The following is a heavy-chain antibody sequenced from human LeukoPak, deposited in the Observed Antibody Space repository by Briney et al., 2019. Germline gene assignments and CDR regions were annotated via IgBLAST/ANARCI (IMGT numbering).Heavy chain of an antibody. J-gene: IGHJ4*02. CDR3: ADPPSDF. Sequence: PGGSLRLSCATSGCNFNSKWMTWVRQAPGKGLEWVANINQDGSEKYHGDSVKGRCTISRDNAKSSLFLEMSSLRAEDTAAYYCADPPSDFWGQGTLVAVSS. CDR1: GCNFNSKW. V-gene: IGHV3-7*01. CDR2: INQDGSEK.